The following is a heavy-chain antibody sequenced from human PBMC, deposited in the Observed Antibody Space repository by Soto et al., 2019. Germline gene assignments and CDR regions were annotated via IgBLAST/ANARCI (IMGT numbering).Heavy chain of an antibody. D-gene: IGHD2-15*01. CDR1: GGSISSGGYY. Sequence: QVQLQESGPGLVKPSQTLSLTCTVSGGSISSGGYYWSWIRQHPGKGLEWIGYIYYSGSTYYNPSLKSRVTISVDTSKNQFSLKLSSVTAADTAVYYCARDKGVVVAATKLTYFDYWGQGTLVTVSS. J-gene: IGHJ4*02. CDR2: IYYSGST. V-gene: IGHV4-31*03. CDR3: ARDKGVVVAATKLTYFDY.